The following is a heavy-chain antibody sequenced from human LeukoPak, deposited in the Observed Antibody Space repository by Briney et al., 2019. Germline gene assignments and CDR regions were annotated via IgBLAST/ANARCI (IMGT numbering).Heavy chain of an antibody. J-gene: IGHJ4*02. D-gene: IGHD4-17*01. CDR1: GGSISSSSYY. V-gene: IGHV4-39*07. CDR3: ARSAEGGDYGDY. CDR2: IYYNGST. Sequence: SQTLSLTCTVSGGSISSSSYYWGWIRQPPGKGLEWIGSIYYNGSTYYNPSLKSRVTISVDTSKNQFSLKLSSVTAADTAVYYCARSAEGGDYGDYWGQGTLVTVSS.